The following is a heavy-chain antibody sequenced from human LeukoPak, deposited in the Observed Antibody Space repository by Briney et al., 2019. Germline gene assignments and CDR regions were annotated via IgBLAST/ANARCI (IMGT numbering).Heavy chain of an antibody. D-gene: IGHD5-18*01. Sequence: SETLSLTCAVYGGSFSGYYWSWIRQPPGKGLEWIGEINHSGSTNYNPSLKSRVTISVDTSKNQFSLKLSSVTAADTAVYYCARAGSYGYPDYWGQGTLVTVSS. J-gene: IGHJ4*02. V-gene: IGHV4-34*01. CDR2: INHSGST. CDR3: ARAGSYGYPDY. CDR1: GGSFSGYY.